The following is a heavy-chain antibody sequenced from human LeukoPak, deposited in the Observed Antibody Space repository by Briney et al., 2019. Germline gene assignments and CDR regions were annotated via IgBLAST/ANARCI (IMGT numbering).Heavy chain of an antibody. CDR3: ARDPYCSGGSCQGGYWYFDL. Sequence: GGSQRLSCAASGFTFSSYEMNWVRQAPGKGLEWVSYISSSGSTIYYADSVKGRFTISRDNAKNSLYLQMNSLRAEDTALYYCARDPYCSGGSCQGGYWYFDLWGRGTLVTVSS. J-gene: IGHJ2*01. CDR1: GFTFSSYE. D-gene: IGHD2-15*01. CDR2: ISSSGSTI. V-gene: IGHV3-48*03.